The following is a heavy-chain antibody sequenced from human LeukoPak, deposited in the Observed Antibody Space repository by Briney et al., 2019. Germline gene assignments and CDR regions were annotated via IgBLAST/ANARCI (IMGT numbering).Heavy chain of an antibody. CDR1: GGSISSGGYY. CDR2: IYHSGST. CDR3: ARDKLYYYDSSGYLDY. D-gene: IGHD3-22*01. J-gene: IGHJ4*02. V-gene: IGHV4-30-2*01. Sequence: PSQTLSLTCTVSGGSISSGGYYWSWIRQPPGKGLEWIGYIYHSGSTYYNPSLKSRVTISVDRSENQFSLKLSSVTAADTAVYYCARDKLYYYDSSGYLDYWGQGTLVTVSS.